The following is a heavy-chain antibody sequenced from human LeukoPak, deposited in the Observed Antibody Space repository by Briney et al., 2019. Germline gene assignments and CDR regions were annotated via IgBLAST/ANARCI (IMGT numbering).Heavy chain of an antibody. Sequence: ASVKASCKASGYTFTGYYMHWVRQATGQGLEWMGWMNPNSGNTGYAQKFQGRVTMTRNTSISTAYMELSSLRSEDTAVYYCARAGWLGPFFDYWGQGTLVTVSS. V-gene: IGHV1-8*02. CDR1: GYTFTGYY. CDR2: MNPNSGNT. CDR3: ARAGWLGPFFDY. D-gene: IGHD6-19*01. J-gene: IGHJ4*02.